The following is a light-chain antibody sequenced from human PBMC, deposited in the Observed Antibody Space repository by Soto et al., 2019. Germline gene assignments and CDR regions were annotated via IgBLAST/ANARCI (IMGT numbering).Light chain of an antibody. J-gene: IGKJ1*01. CDR2: DAS. V-gene: IGKV3-15*01. CDR3: QQYNNWPPT. Sequence: PGDRATLSCRASQSVGSDLAWYQQKPGQAPRLLMYDASTRATTVPAGFSGSGSGTEFTLTISSLQSEDSAVYSCQQYNNWPPTFGQGTRVEI. CDR1: QSVGSD.